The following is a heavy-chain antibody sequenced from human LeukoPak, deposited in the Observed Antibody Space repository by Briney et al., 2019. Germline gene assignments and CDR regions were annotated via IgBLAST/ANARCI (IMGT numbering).Heavy chain of an antibody. Sequence: SVKVSCKASGGTFSSYAISWVRQAPGQGLEWMGGFIPIFGTANYAQKSQGRVTITADESTSTAYMELSSLRSEDTAVYYCARDSAPYYYDSSGPIPNKGVYYYYGMDVWGQGTTVTVSS. CDR2: FIPIFGTA. V-gene: IGHV1-69*13. CDR3: ARDSAPYYYDSSGPIPNKGVYYYYGMDV. J-gene: IGHJ6*02. D-gene: IGHD3-22*01. CDR1: GGTFSSYA.